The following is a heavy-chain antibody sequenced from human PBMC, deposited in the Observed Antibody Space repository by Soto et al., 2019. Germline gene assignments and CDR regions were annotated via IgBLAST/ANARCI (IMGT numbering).Heavy chain of an antibody. Sequence: QVQLVQSGAEVKKPGASVKVSCKASGYTFTGYYMHWVRQAPGQGLEWMGWINPNSGGTNYAQKFQCRVTMTRDTSISTAYMELSRLRSDDTAVYYCARVGSLTTVVGGVFWAFDYWGQGTLVTVSS. J-gene: IGHJ4*02. V-gene: IGHV1-2*02. CDR3: ARVGSLTTVVGGVFWAFDY. D-gene: IGHD4-17*01. CDR2: INPNSGGT. CDR1: GYTFTGYY.